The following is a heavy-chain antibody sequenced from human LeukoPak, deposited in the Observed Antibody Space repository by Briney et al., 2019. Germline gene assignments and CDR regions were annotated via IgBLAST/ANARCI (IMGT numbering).Heavy chain of an antibody. J-gene: IGHJ5*02. V-gene: IGHV1-8*03. CDR2: MNPNSGNT. Sequence: ASVKAFCKASGYTFTSYDINWVRQATGQGLEWMGWMNPNSGNTGYAQKFQGRVTITRNTSISTAYMELSSLRSEDTAVYYCARVFTAARGLENWFGPWGQGTLVTVSS. CDR1: GYTFTSYD. D-gene: IGHD6-6*01. CDR3: ARVFTAARGLENWFGP.